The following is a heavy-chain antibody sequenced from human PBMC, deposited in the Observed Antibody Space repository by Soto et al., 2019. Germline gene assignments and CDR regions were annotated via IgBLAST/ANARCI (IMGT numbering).Heavy chain of an antibody. V-gene: IGHV1-18*01. Sequence: ASVKVSCKASGYTFTSYGISWVRQAPGQGLEWMGWISAYNGNTNYAQKLQGRVTMTSDTSTSTAYMELRSLRSDDTAVYYCARAKSTTHAFDYWGQGTLVTVSS. CDR3: ARAKSTTHAFDY. CDR2: ISAYNGNT. J-gene: IGHJ4*02. D-gene: IGHD1-1*01. CDR1: GYTFTSYG.